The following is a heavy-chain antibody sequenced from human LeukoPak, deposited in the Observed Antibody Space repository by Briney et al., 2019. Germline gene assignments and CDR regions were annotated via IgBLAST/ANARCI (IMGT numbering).Heavy chain of an antibody. Sequence: PSGTLSLNCAVSGGSISSSNWWRWVRQPPRKGLEWIGEIYHSGSTHYTPSLTSRVTISVDKSKNQFSLKLSSVTAADTAVYYCARAVVVAASNWVDPWGQGTLVTVSS. CDR3: ARAVVVAASNWVDP. CDR2: IYHSGST. V-gene: IGHV4-4*02. CDR1: GGSISSSNW. D-gene: IGHD2-15*01. J-gene: IGHJ5*02.